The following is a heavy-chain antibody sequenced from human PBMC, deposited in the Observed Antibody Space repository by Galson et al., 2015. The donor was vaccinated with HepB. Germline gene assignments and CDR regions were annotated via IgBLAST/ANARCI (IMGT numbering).Heavy chain of an antibody. CDR1: GFTFSNAW. Sequence: SLRLSCAASGFTFSNAWMSWVRQAPGKGLEWVGRIKSKTDGGTTDYAAPVKGRFTISRDDSKNTLYLQMNSLKTEDTAVYYCTSSYSGSYLIYYYGMDVWGQGTTVTVSS. CDR3: TSSYSGSYLIYYYGMDV. V-gene: IGHV3-15*01. CDR2: IKSKTDGGTT. D-gene: IGHD1-26*01. J-gene: IGHJ6*02.